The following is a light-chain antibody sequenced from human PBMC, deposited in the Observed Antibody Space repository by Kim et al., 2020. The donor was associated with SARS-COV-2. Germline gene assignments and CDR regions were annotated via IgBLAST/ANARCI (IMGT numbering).Light chain of an antibody. CDR2: KAS. J-gene: IGKJ4*01. V-gene: IGKV1-5*03. CDR1: QRIVVW. Sequence: ASVGDRGNITCRASQRIVVWLALEQQKPGKGPKLVIYKASSLESGVPSKVSGRGSGTEFNFTISSLHPDDLGTYFCQQYSNYPLTFGGGTKVDIK. CDR3: QQYSNYPLT.